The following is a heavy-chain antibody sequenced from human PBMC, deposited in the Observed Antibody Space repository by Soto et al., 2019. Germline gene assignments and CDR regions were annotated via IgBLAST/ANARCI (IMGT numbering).Heavy chain of an antibody. CDR3: ARHAAKDIVVVPAAIDY. J-gene: IGHJ4*02. Sequence: PSETLSLTCTVSGGSISSDDYYWSWIRQSPGKGLEWIGHIYYGGSTYYNPSLKSRVTISVDTSKNQFSLKLSSVTAADTAVYYCARHAAKDIVVVPAAIDYWGQGTLVTVSS. CDR2: IYYGGST. CDR1: GGSISSDDYY. D-gene: IGHD2-2*01. V-gene: IGHV4-30-4*01.